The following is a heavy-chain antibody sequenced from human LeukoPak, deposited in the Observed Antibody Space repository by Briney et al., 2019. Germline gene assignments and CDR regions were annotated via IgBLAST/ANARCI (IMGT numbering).Heavy chain of an antibody. V-gene: IGHV4-38-2*02. CDR2: VYHTGTT. CDR3: ARQVYCSSTSCNVRAFDI. D-gene: IGHD2-2*01. Sequence: PSETLSLTCTVSGRSISSGHYWGWIRQPPGKGLEWIAAVYHTGTTYHNPSLKSRVTMSVDTSMNQFSLKLSSVTAADTAVYYCARQVYCSSTSCNVRAFDIWGQGTMVTVSS. J-gene: IGHJ3*02. CDR1: GRSISSGHY.